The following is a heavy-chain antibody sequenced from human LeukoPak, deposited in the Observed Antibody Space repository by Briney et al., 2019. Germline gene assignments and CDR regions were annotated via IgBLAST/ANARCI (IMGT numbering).Heavy chain of an antibody. J-gene: IGHJ4*02. Sequence: GGSLRLSCAASGFTISRYWMTWVRQAPGKGLEWVAYIKQEGSEKYYVDSVKGRFTISRDNAKNSVYLQMNSLRAEDTAVYYCARSESTMTTWSMDYWGRGILVTVSS. CDR2: IKQEGSEK. D-gene: IGHD4-17*01. V-gene: IGHV3-7*01. CDR1: GFTISRYW. CDR3: ARSESTMTTWSMDY.